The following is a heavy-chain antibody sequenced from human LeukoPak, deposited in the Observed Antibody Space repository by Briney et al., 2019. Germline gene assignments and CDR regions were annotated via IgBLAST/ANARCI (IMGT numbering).Heavy chain of an antibody. Sequence: WETLSLTCAVSGVTFGGYYWSWVRQPPGKGLEWIGEINHSVITNYNPSLKRRVTITVDTSKNQYSLKLSSVTAADTAVYYCARVSTWTAGLFDYWGQGTLVTVSS. V-gene: IGHV4-34*01. J-gene: IGHJ4*02. D-gene: IGHD3/OR15-3a*01. CDR1: GVTFGGYY. CDR3: ARVSTWTAGLFDY. CDR2: INHSVIT.